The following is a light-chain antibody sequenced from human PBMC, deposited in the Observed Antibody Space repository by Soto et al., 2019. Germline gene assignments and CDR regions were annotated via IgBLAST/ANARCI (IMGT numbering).Light chain of an antibody. CDR1: QTVGKSY. CDR3: QQRNVWPPIT. CDR2: DST. J-gene: IGKJ5*01. Sequence: EIVLTQSPGTLSVSPWDGATLSCMASQTVGKSYLAWYQHRPGQAPRLLIYDSTLRANGVPDRFGGSRSGTEFTLTINNLEPEDFAVYYCQQRNVWPPITFGQGTRLEIK. V-gene: IGKV3D-20*02.